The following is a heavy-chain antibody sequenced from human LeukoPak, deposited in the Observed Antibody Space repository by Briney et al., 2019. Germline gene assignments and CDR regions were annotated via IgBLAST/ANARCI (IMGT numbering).Heavy chain of an antibody. D-gene: IGHD3-16*02. V-gene: IGHV3-30-3*01. Sequence: GGSLRLSCAASGFTFSSYAMPWVRQAPVKVLEWVAVISYDGSNKYYADSVKGRFTISRDNSKNTLYLQMNSLRAKDTAVYYCARPMDPWGALSSHFDYWGQGTLVTVSS. CDR2: ISYDGSNK. CDR3: ARPMDPWGALSSHFDY. J-gene: IGHJ4*02. CDR1: GFTFSSYA.